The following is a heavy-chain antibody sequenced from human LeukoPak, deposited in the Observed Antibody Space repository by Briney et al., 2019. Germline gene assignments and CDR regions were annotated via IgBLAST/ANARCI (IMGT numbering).Heavy chain of an antibody. CDR1: GGSFSGYY. CDR2: INHSGST. J-gene: IGHJ6*02. Sequence: SETLSLTCAVYGGSFSGYYWSWIRQPPGKGLEWIGEINHSGSTNYNPSLKSRVTISVDTSKNQFSLKLSSVTAADTAVYYCARDKFRYCSGGSCFGYYYYGMDVWGQGTTVTVSS. CDR3: ARDKFRYCSGGSCFGYYYYGMDV. V-gene: IGHV4-34*01. D-gene: IGHD2-15*01.